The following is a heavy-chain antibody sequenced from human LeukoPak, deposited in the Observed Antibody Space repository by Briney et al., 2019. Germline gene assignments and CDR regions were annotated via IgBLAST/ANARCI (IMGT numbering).Heavy chain of an antibody. CDR2: IRYDGSHK. CDR3: AKGSGYEHDYYYYYMDV. D-gene: IGHD5-12*01. Sequence: GGSLRLSCAASGFSFSSYGMHWVRQAPGKGLEWVAFIRYDGSHKYYADSVKGRFTISRDNSKNTLYLQMNSLRAEDTAVYYCAKGSGYEHDYYYYYMDVWGKGTTVTISS. V-gene: IGHV3-30*02. J-gene: IGHJ6*03. CDR1: GFSFSSYG.